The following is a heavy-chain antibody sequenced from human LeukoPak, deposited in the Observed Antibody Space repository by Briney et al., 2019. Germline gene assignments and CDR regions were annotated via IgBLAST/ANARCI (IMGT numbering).Heavy chain of an antibody. CDR1: GFTFSSYW. CDR3: ARHFAYGLDV. V-gene: IGHV3-74*01. CDR2: TNSDGSST. D-gene: IGHD3-3*02. J-gene: IGHJ6*02. Sequence: GGSLRLSCAASGFTFSSYWMHWVRQAPGKGLVWVSRTNSDGSSTSYADSVKGRFTISRDNAENTLYLQMNSLRAEDTAVYYCARHFAYGLDVWGQGTTVTVSS.